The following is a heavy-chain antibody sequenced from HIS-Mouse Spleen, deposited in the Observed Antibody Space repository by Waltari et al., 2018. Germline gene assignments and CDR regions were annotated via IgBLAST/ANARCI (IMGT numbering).Heavy chain of an antibody. Sequence: QVQLVESGGGVVQPGRSLRLSCAASGFPFSSYGMHWVRQAPGKGLEWVAVIWYDGSNKYYADSVKGRFTISRDNSKNTLYLQMNSLRAEDTAVYYCAKGGLMVYAIGDYWGQGTLVTVSS. J-gene: IGHJ4*02. V-gene: IGHV3-33*06. CDR2: IWYDGSNK. CDR1: GFPFSSYG. D-gene: IGHD2-8*01. CDR3: AKGGLMVYAIGDY.